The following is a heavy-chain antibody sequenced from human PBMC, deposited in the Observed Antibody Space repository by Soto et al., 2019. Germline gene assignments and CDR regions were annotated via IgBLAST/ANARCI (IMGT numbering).Heavy chain of an antibody. CDR2: INQGGSGK. J-gene: IGHJ1*01. CDR3: ARDLVSGQVGYFQH. CDR1: GFTRSTYW. Sequence: EVQLVESGGGLVQPGGSLRLSCAASGFTRSTYWMTWVRQAPWKGLEWVANINQGGSGKYYVDSVRGRFTISRDNAKNSLHLQMNSLRAEDTAVYYCARDLVSGQVGYFQHWGQGTLTTVSS. V-gene: IGHV3-7*04. D-gene: IGHD6-25*01.